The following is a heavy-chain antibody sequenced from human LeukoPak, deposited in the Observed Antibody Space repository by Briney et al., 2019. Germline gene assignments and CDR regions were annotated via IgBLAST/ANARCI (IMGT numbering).Heavy chain of an antibody. D-gene: IGHD3-9*01. J-gene: IGHJ4*02. V-gene: IGHV3-23*01. Sequence: GGSLRLSCAASGFAFSNYAMSWVRQAPGKGLEWVSSISGSGYRTFYAATVKGRFAIFRDNSKNTLYLQMDSLRAEDRAFFFWEKDAYEIMTGQPLSFDYWGQGTLVTVSS. CDR3: EKDAYEIMTGQPLSFDY. CDR1: GFAFSNYA. CDR2: ISGSGYRT.